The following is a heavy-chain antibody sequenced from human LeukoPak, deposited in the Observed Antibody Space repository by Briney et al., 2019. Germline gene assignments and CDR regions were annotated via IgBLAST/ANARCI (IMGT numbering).Heavy chain of an antibody. D-gene: IGHD6-19*01. V-gene: IGHV3-21*01. CDR1: GFTISNSW. CDR3: ARGHTSGWSNFDC. Sequence: GGSLRLSCAASGFTISNSWMSWVRQAPGKGLEWVSSISSSSDHIYYADSVRGRFTISRDNAKNSLYLQMSSLRAEDTAVYYCARGHTSGWSNFDCWGLGTLVTVSS. J-gene: IGHJ4*02. CDR2: ISSSSDHI.